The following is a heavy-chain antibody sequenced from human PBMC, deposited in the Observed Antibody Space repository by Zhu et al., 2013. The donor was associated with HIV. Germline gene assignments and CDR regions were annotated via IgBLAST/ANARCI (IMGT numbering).Heavy chain of an antibody. CDR3: ARDGEEYNMDNWFDF. J-gene: IGHJ5*01. CDR1: GGTFYNHA. CDR2: IIPVFGTV. V-gene: IGHV1-69*01. D-gene: IGHD3-10*01. Sequence: QVQLVQSGAEVKKPGSSVKVSCKASGGTFYNHAISWVRQAPGQGLQWMGGIIPVFGTVNYAQTFEDRVTITADELRSTAYLELRSLRSDDTAVYFCARDGEEYNMDNWFDFWGQGTLVTVS.